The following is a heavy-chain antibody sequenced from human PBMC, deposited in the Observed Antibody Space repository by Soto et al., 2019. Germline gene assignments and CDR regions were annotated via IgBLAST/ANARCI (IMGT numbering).Heavy chain of an antibody. CDR3: ARTSLTIFGPSSDYYGMGV. Sequence: QVQLQESGPGLVKPSETLSLTCTVSGGSISSGEYYWTWIRQPPGKGLEWIGYISYSGSTHYSPSLKSRVSITVDTSKNHFSLNLASVSAEDTAVYYCARTSLTIFGPSSDYYGMGVWGLGPRSPSP. CDR2: ISYSGST. J-gene: IGHJ6*02. V-gene: IGHV4-30-4*01. CDR1: GGSISSGEYY. D-gene: IGHD3-3*01.